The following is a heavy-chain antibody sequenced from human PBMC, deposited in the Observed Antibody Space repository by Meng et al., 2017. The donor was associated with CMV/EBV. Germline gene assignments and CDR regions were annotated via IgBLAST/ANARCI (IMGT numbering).Heavy chain of an antibody. CDR2: ISSSGNTI. Sequence: GESLKISCAASGFTFSSYEMNWVRQAPGKGLEWVSYISSSGNTIYYADSVKGRFTISRDNAKNSLYLQMNSLRAEDTAVYYCAREPYYDFWSGYYSGYYGMDVWGQGTTVTVSS. D-gene: IGHD3-3*01. V-gene: IGHV3-48*03. CDR1: GFTFSSYE. CDR3: AREPYYDFWSGYYSGYYGMDV. J-gene: IGHJ6*02.